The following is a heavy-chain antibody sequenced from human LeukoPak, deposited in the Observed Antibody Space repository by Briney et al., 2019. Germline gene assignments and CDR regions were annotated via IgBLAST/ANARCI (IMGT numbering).Heavy chain of an antibody. Sequence: SETLSLPRAVYGGSFSGYYWRWIRQPPGKGVEWIGGINHSGSTNYNPSLKSRVTISVDTSKNQFSLKLSSVTAADTAVYYCARVSNYYDSSGYYGVFDYWGQGTLVTVSS. J-gene: IGHJ4*02. D-gene: IGHD3-22*01. CDR3: ARVSNYYDSSGYYGVFDY. CDR2: INHSGST. CDR1: GGSFSGYY. V-gene: IGHV4-34*01.